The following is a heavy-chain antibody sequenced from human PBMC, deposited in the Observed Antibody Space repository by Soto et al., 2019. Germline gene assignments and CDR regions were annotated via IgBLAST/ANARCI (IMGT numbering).Heavy chain of an antibody. V-gene: IGHV3-66*01. CDR2: IYTGGNI. D-gene: IGHD2-15*01. Sequence: GGSLRLSCAASGFTVSSNYMSWVRQAPGKGLEWVSVIYTGGNIYYADSVKGRFTISRDNSKNTLYLQMNSLRVDDTAVYYCATEGTTHPSKFDYWGQGTLVTVSS. CDR3: ATEGTTHPSKFDY. CDR1: GFTVSSNY. J-gene: IGHJ4*02.